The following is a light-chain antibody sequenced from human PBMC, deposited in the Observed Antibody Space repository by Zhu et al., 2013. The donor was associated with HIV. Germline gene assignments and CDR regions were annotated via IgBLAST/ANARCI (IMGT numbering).Light chain of an antibody. J-gene: IGKJ1*01. CDR2: AAS. CDR3: QQYDNLPWT. V-gene: IGKV3-15*01. Sequence: EIVLTQSPGTLSLSPGDTAILSCRASQSVGNSLVWYHQKPGQAPRLLIYAASTRVAGVPGRFTGSGSGTEFTLTISSLQPEDIGTYFCQQYDNLPWTFGQGT. CDR1: QSVGNS.